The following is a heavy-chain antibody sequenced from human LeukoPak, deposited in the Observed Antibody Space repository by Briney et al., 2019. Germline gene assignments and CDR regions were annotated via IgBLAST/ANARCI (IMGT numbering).Heavy chain of an antibody. V-gene: IGHV1-8*02. CDR3: ARGTPSGWHGAVY. CDR1: GYTFTSYG. CDR2: MNPNSGDT. J-gene: IGHJ4*02. Sequence: GASVKVSCKASGYTFTSYGINWVRQATGQGLEWMGWMNPNSGDTGYAQKFQGRVTMTRNTSINTAYMELSSLRSEDTAVYYCARGTPSGWHGAVYWGQGTLVTVSS. D-gene: IGHD6-19*01.